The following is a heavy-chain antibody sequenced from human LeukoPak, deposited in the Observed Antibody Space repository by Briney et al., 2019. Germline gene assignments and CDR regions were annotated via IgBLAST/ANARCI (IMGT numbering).Heavy chain of an antibody. J-gene: IGHJ5*02. Sequence: SQTLSLTCTVSGGSISSGGYYWSWIRQHPGKGLEWIGYIYYSGSTYYNPSLKSRVTISVDTSKNQFSLKLSSVTAADTAVYYCARTQAIRYCSSTSCSNWFDPWGQGTLVTVSS. D-gene: IGHD2-2*01. CDR2: IYYSGST. V-gene: IGHV4-31*03. CDR1: GGSISSGGYY. CDR3: ARTQAIRYCSSTSCSNWFDP.